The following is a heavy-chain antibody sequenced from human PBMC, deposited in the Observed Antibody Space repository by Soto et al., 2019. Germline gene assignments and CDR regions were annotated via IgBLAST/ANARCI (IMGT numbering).Heavy chain of an antibody. CDR3: ARDRYSDDAFDI. Sequence: GASVKVSCKASGYSFTSYAMHWVRQAPGQRLEWMGWINAGNGNTKYSQKFQGRVTITRDTSASTAYMELSSLRSEDTAVYYCARDRYSDDAFDIRGQGTMVTVSS. V-gene: IGHV1-3*01. CDR2: INAGNGNT. CDR1: GYSFTSYA. J-gene: IGHJ3*02. D-gene: IGHD3-16*02.